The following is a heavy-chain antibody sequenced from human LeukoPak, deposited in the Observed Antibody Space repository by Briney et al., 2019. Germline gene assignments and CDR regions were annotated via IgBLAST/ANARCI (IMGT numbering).Heavy chain of an antibody. V-gene: IGHV1-2*02. D-gene: IGHD4-11*01. J-gene: IGHJ5*02. CDR1: GYTFTSYY. CDR3: AREGYGNYGDSFDP. CDR2: INPNSGNT. Sequence: ASVKVSCKASGYTFTSYYMHWVRQVPGQGLEWMGWINPNSGNTNYAQKFQGRVTMTRDTSISTAYMELSSLRSDDTAVYYCAREGYGNYGDSFDPWGQGTLVTVSS.